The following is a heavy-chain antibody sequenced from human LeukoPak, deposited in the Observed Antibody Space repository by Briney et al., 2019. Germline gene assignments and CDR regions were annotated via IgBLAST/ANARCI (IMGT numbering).Heavy chain of an antibody. CDR3: ARASLRLYYFDY. CDR2: IYYSGST. CDR1: GGSISSGDYY. D-gene: IGHD2-15*01. J-gene: IGHJ4*02. V-gene: IGHV4-30-4*01. Sequence: SQTLSLTCTVSGGSISSGDYYWSWIRQPPGKGLEWIGYIYYSGSTYYNPSLKSRVTISVDTSKNQFFPKLSSVTAADTAVYYCARASLRLYYFDYWGQGTLVTVSS.